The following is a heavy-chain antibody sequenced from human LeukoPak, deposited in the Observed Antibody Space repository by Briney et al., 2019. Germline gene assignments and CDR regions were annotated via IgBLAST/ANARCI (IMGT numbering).Heavy chain of an antibody. V-gene: IGHV1-24*01. CDR2: FDPEDGET. D-gene: IGHD1-26*01. Sequence: GASVKVSCKVSGYTLTELSMHWVRQAPGKGLEWMGGFDPEDGETIYAQKFQGRVTMTEDTSTDTAYMELSSLRSEDTAVYYCATLHSGSYYVSFDYWGQGTLVTVSS. J-gene: IGHJ4*02. CDR3: ATLHSGSYYVSFDY. CDR1: GYTLTELS.